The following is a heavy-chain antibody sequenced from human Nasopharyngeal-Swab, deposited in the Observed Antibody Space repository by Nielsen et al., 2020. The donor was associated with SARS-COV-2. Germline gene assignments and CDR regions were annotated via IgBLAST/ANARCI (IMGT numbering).Heavy chain of an antibody. CDR3: AKVKSGTSYDAFDI. J-gene: IGHJ3*02. D-gene: IGHD1-26*01. Sequence: GGSLRLSCTASGFTFSNYAITWVRPPPGKVLEWVSSIRVSGDTTYYADSVKGRFTISRDSSKNTLYLQMNSLRAEDTALYYCAKVKSGTSYDAFDIWGQGTMVTVSS. CDR1: GFTFSNYA. CDR2: IRVSGDTT. V-gene: IGHV3-23*01.